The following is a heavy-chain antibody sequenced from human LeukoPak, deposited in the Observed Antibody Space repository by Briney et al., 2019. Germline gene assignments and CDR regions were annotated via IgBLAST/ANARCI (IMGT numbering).Heavy chain of an antibody. CDR3: ARANFLYCSSTTCLFDY. D-gene: IGHD2-2*01. Sequence: ASVKVSCKASGYTLTGYYLHWVRQAPGQGFEWMGWINPNSDDTNYAQKFQGRVTMTRDTSISTAHMEMSRLRSDDTAVYYCARANFLYCSSTTCLFDYWGQGTLVTVSS. CDR1: GYTLTGYY. CDR2: INPNSDDT. J-gene: IGHJ4*02. V-gene: IGHV1-2*02.